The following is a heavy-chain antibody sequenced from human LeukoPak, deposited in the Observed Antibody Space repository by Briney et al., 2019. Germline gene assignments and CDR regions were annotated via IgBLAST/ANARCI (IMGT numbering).Heavy chain of an antibody. CDR3: ARHIAAAGYYFDY. Sequence: SETLSLTCTVSGGSITTGSYYWGWIRQPPGKGLEWIGSMYYSGSTYYNPSIKSRVTISVGMSNNQFSLKLSSVTAADTAVYYCARHIAAAGYYFDYWGQGTLVTVSS. V-gene: IGHV4-39*01. J-gene: IGHJ4*02. CDR1: GGSITTGSYY. D-gene: IGHD6-13*01. CDR2: MYYSGST.